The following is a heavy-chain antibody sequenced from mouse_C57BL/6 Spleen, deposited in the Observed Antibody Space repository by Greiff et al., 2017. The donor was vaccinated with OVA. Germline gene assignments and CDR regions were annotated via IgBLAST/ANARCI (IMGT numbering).Heavy chain of an antibody. V-gene: IGHV3-8*01. Sequence: EVKLVESGPGLAKPSQTLSLTCSVTGYSITSDYWNWIRKFPGNKLEYMGYISYSGSTYYNPSLKSRISITRDTSKNQYYLQLNSVTTEDTATYYCARSPYYGSSPWYFDVWGTGTTVTVSS. CDR1: GYSITSDY. D-gene: IGHD1-1*01. CDR3: ARSPYYGSSPWYFDV. J-gene: IGHJ1*03. CDR2: ISYSGST.